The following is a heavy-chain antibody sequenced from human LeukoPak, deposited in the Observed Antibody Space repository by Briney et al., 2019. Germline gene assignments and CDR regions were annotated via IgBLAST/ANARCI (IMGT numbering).Heavy chain of an antibody. J-gene: IGHJ6*03. Sequence: PGGSLRLSCAASGFTVSSNYMSWVRQAPGKGLEWVSVIYSGGSTYYADSVKGRFTISRDNSKNTLYLQMNSLRAEDTAVYYCARGKRELLIYYYYYMDVWGKGTTVTVSS. D-gene: IGHD3-10*01. CDR1: GFTVSSNY. CDR2: IYSGGST. V-gene: IGHV3-53*01. CDR3: ARGKRELLIYYYYYMDV.